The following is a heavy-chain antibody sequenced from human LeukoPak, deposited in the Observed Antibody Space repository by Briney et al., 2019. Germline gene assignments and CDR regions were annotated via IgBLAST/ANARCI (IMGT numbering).Heavy chain of an antibody. CDR2: INHSGST. V-gene: IGHV4-34*01. Sequence: PSETLSLTCAVYGGSFSGYYWSWIRQPPGKGLEWIGEINHSGSTNYNPSLKSRVTISVDTSKNQFSLKLSSVTAADTAVYYCARDDDAEGYCSGGSCQGAFDIWGQGTMVTVSS. D-gene: IGHD2-15*01. CDR3: ARDDDAEGYCSGGSCQGAFDI. J-gene: IGHJ3*02. CDR1: GGSFSGYY.